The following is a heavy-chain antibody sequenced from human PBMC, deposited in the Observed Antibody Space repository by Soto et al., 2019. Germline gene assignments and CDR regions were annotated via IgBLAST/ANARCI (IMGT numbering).Heavy chain of an antibody. CDR3: ARRTSVAGTDY. Sequence: PSETLSLTCAVYGGSFSGYYWSWIRQPPGKGLEWIGEINHSGSTNYNPSLKSQVTISVDTSKNQFSLKLSSVTAADTAVYYCARRTSVAGTDYWGQGTLVTVSS. CDR2: INHSGST. CDR1: GGSFSGYY. J-gene: IGHJ4*02. V-gene: IGHV4-34*01. D-gene: IGHD6-19*01.